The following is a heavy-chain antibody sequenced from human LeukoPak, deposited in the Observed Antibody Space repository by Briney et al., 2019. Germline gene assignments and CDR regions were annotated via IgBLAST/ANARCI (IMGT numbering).Heavy chain of an antibody. V-gene: IGHV3-33*08. D-gene: IGHD1-7*01. CDR2: IRPDGVEK. CDR1: GFTFNNYA. CDR3: ARESNWNYAFDY. Sequence: GGSLRLSCAASGFTFNNYAMNWVRQAPGEGLEWVALIRPDGVEKFYSDSVKGRFTISRDNSKNTVYLEMTNLRAEDTAVYYCARESNWNYAFDYWGQGTLATASS. J-gene: IGHJ4*02.